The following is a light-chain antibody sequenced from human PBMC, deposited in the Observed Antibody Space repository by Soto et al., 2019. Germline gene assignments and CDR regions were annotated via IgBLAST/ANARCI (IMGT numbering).Light chain of an antibody. CDR1: QSVSSN. CDR2: GAS. V-gene: IGKV3-15*01. J-gene: IGKJ4*01. CDR3: QQYNNWPPVT. Sequence: IEMTGPPATPSVSPREKTPLSCRASQSVSSNLAWYQQKPGQAPRLLIYGASTRATGIPARFSGSGSGTEFTLTISSLQSEDFAVYYCQQYNNWPPVTFGGGTKVDIK.